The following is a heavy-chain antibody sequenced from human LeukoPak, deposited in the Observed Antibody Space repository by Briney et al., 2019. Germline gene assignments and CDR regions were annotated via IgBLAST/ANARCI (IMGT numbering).Heavy chain of an antibody. Sequence: GASVKVSCKASGYTFTGYYMHWVRQAPGQGLEWMGWISPKNGDTKYAQSFQGRVTMTRDTSINTVYMELRRLRSDDTAVYYCTRDEAVYNSGWKQTNWFDPWGQGTLVTVSS. J-gene: IGHJ5*02. V-gene: IGHV1-2*02. CDR3: TRDEAVYNSGWKQTNWFDP. CDR2: ISPKNGDT. D-gene: IGHD6-19*01. CDR1: GYTFTGYY.